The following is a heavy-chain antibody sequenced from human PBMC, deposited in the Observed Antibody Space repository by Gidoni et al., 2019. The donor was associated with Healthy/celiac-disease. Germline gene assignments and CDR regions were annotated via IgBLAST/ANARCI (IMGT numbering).Heavy chain of an antibody. CDR1: GFTFSSYG. CDR2: ISYDGSNK. D-gene: IGHD5-18*01. CDR3: AKELDTVNYYFDY. J-gene: IGHJ4*02. Sequence: QVQLVESGGGVVQPGRSLRLSCAASGFTFSSYGTHWVRQAPGKGLEWVAVISYDGSNKYYADSVKGRFTISRDNSKNTLSLQMNSLRAEDTAVYYCAKELDTVNYYFDYWGQGTLVTVSS. V-gene: IGHV3-30*18.